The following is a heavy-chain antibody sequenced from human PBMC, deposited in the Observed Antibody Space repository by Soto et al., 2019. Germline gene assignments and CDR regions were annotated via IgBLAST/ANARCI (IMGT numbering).Heavy chain of an antibody. Sequence: EASVKVSCKASGYTFTSYGISCVRQAPGQGLEWMGWISAYNGNTNYAQKLQGRVTMTTDTSTSTAYMELRSLRSDDTAVYYCARLTRLEWELTTWYFDYWGQGTLVTVSS. J-gene: IGHJ4*02. CDR3: ARLTRLEWELTTWYFDY. CDR1: GYTFTSYG. V-gene: IGHV1-18*01. CDR2: ISAYNGNT. D-gene: IGHD1-26*01.